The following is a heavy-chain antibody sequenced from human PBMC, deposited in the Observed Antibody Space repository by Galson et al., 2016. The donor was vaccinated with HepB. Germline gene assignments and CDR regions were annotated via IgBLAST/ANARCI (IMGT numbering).Heavy chain of an antibody. CDR1: GYSLTEFS. D-gene: IGHD5-12*01. CDR2: FDREDGKA. J-gene: IGHJ3*02. CDR3: ATYLFSGYDCAFDI. Sequence: SVKVSCKVFGYSLTEFSIHWVRQAPGKGLEWMGGFDREDGKAIYPQILQGRVTMAEDTSTDTAFMELSSLRSEDTAFYYCATYLFSGYDCAFDIWGQGTMVTVSS. V-gene: IGHV1-24*01.